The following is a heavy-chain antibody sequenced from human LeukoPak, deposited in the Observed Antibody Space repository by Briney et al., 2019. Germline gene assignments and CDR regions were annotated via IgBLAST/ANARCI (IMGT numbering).Heavy chain of an antibody. V-gene: IGHV1-2*02. D-gene: IGHD2-21*02. CDR2: INPNSGGT. CDR1: GYTFSGYY. CDR3: ARGMIVVVTDAFDI. Sequence: ASVKVSCKASGYTFSGYYMHWVRQAPGQGLEWMGWINPNSGGTNYAQKFQGRVTMTRGTSISTAYMELSRLRSDDTAVYYCARGMIVVVTDAFDIWGQGTMVTVSS. J-gene: IGHJ3*02.